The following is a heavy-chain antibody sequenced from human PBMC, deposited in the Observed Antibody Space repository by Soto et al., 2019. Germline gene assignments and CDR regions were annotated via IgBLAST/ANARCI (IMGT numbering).Heavy chain of an antibody. V-gene: IGHV3-15*01. CDR1: GFTFTDAW. J-gene: IGHJ4*02. Sequence: PGGSLRVSCTASGFTFTDAWMSWVRQAPGKGLEWVGRIKTKGDGGTADFAAPVKGRFTMSRDDSKNTLYLQLNNLKTEDTAVYYCTTLPLDYWGQGALVTVSS. CDR2: IKTKGDGGTA. CDR3: TTLPLDY.